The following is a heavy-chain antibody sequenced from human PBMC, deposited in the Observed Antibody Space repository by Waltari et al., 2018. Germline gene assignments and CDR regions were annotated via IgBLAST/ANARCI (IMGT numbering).Heavy chain of an antibody. V-gene: IGHV1-3*01. CDR3: ARALYCSGGSCHGGPGY. CDR1: GYTFTSYA. Sequence: QVQLVQSGAEVKKPGASVKVSCKASGYTFTSYAMHWVRQAPGQRLEWMGWINAGNGNTKYSQKFQGRVTITRDTSASTAYMELSSLRSEDTAVYYCARALYCSGGSCHGGPGYWGQGTLVTVSS. CDR2: INAGNGNT. J-gene: IGHJ4*02. D-gene: IGHD2-15*01.